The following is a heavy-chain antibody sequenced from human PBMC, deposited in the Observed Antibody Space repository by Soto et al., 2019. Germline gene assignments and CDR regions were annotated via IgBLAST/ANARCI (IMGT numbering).Heavy chain of an antibody. D-gene: IGHD6-25*01. Sequence: EVQLLGSEGGLVQPGGSLTLSCAASGFTFSTYAMTWVRQAPGKGLEWVSAVSGSGGNTYYGDSVKGRFTISRDNSKNTLYLQMNSLRADDTAVYYCAKGPRPHFEYWGQGTQVTVSS. V-gene: IGHV3-23*01. CDR1: GFTFSTYA. J-gene: IGHJ4*02. CDR2: VSGSGGNT. CDR3: AKGPRPHFEY.